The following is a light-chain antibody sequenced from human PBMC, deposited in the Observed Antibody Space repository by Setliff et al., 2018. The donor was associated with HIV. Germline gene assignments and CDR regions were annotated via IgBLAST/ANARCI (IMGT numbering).Light chain of an antibody. J-gene: IGLJ1*01. CDR1: SGDIGAFTF. V-gene: IGLV2-14*01. CDR3: CSYAGNFLHV. Sequence: QSALAQPASVSGSPGQSITISCTGTSGDIGAFTFVSWYQQYPGKAPKLLIYEVTERPSGVSARFSGFKSGNTASLTISGLQAEDETDYYCCSYAGNFLHVFGTGTKVTVL. CDR2: EVT.